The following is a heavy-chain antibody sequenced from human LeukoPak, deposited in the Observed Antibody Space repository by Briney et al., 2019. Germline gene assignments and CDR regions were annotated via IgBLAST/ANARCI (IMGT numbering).Heavy chain of an antibody. V-gene: IGHV3-21*01. CDR2: ISSRSDYI. Sequence: GGSLRLSCAASGFTFSSYNMNWVRQAPGKGLEWVSFISSRSDYIYYADSLKGRFTISRDNAKNPVYLQMNSLRADDTAVYYCASGGTYVLDYWGQGTLVTVSA. CDR3: ASGGTYVLDY. CDR1: GFTFSSYN. D-gene: IGHD3-16*01. J-gene: IGHJ4*02.